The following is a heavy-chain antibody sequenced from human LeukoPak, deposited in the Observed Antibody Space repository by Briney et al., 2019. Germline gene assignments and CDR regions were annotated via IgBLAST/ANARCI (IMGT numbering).Heavy chain of an antibody. CDR3: ARDSGDYPYYFDF. V-gene: IGHV4-30-2*01. J-gene: IGHJ4*02. Sequence: SETLSLTCAVSGGSISSGIYPWNWIRQPPGQGLEWIGYIYHTGSTYYNPSLRSRVTISVDTSKNQFSLKLSSVTAADTAVYYCARDSGDYPYYFDFWGQGTLVTVSS. D-gene: IGHD4-17*01. CDR1: GGSISSGIYP. CDR2: IYHTGST.